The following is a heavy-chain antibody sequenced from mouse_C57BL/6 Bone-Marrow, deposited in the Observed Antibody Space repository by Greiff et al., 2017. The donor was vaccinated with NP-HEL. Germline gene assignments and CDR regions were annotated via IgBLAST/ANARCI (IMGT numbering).Heavy chain of an antibody. V-gene: IGHV1-5*01. D-gene: IGHD1-1*01. CDR1: GYTFTSYW. Sequence: VQLQQSGTVLARPGASVKMSCKTSGYTFTSYWMHWVKQRPGQGLEWIGAIYPGNSDTSYNQKFKGKAKLTAVTSASTAYMELSSLTNEDSAVYYCTRDLGTTVVFDYWGQGTTLTVSS. CDR2: IYPGNSDT. J-gene: IGHJ2*01. CDR3: TRDLGTTVVFDY.